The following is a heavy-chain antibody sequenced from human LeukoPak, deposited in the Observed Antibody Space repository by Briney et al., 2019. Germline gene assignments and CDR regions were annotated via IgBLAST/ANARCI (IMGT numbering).Heavy chain of an antibody. V-gene: IGHV1-46*01. CDR2: INPSGGST. Sequence: ASVKVSCKASGYTFISYYIHWVRQAPGQGLEWMGIINPSGGSTNYAQKFQGRVTITADESSSTAYMELSSLRSEDTAVYYCARVRGFSAYSSSSGYFFDYWGQGTLVTVSS. J-gene: IGHJ4*02. D-gene: IGHD6-6*01. CDR1: GYTFISYY. CDR3: ARVRGFSAYSSSSGYFFDY.